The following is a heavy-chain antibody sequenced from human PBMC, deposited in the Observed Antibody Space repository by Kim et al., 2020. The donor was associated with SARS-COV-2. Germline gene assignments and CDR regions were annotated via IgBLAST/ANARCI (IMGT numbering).Heavy chain of an antibody. D-gene: IGHD3-16*02. CDR1: GFTFSSYA. V-gene: IGHV3-23*01. CDR3: AKIRRIMITFGGVIAISPFDY. Sequence: GGSLRLSCAASGFTFSSYAMSWVRQAPGKGLEWVSAISGSGGSTYYADSVKGRFTISRDNSKNTLYLQMNSLRAEDTAVYYCAKIRRIMITFGGVIAISPFDYWGQGTLVTVSS. CDR2: ISGSGGST. J-gene: IGHJ4*02.